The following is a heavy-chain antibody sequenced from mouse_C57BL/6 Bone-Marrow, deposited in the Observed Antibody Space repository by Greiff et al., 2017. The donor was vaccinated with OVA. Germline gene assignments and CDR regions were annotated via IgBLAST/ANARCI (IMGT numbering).Heavy chain of an antibody. CDR3: ARQGGVYYDYDGFAD. Sequence: EVQRVESGGDLVKPGGSLKLSCAASGFTFSSYGMSWVRQTPDKRLEWVATISSGGSYTYYPDSVKGRFTISRDNAKNTLYLQMSSLKSEDTAMYYCARQGGVYYDYDGFADWGQGTLVTVSA. D-gene: IGHD2-4*01. CDR2: ISSGGSYT. V-gene: IGHV5-6*01. J-gene: IGHJ3*01. CDR1: GFTFSSYG.